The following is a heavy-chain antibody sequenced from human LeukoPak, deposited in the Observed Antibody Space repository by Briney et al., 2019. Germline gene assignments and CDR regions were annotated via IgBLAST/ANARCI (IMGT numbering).Heavy chain of an antibody. J-gene: IGHJ6*03. D-gene: IGHD5-18*01. Sequence: PGGSLRLSCAASGFTFSSYSMNWVRQAPGKGLEWVSYISSSSSTIYYADSVKGRFTISRDNAKNSLYPQMNSLRAEDTAVYYCARDSGYSYGYSYYYYMDVWGKGTTVTVSS. CDR2: ISSSSSTI. V-gene: IGHV3-48*01. CDR1: GFTFSSYS. CDR3: ARDSGYSYGYSYYYYMDV.